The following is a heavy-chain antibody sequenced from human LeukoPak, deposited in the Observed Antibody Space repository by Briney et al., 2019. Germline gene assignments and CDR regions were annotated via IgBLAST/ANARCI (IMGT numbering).Heavy chain of an antibody. CDR2: IIPIFGTA. Sequence: SVKVSCKASGGTFSSYAISWVRQAPGQGLEWMGGIIPIFGTANYAQKFQGRVTITADESTSTAYMELSSLRSEDTAVYYCARDHRDGYNPYFDYWGQGTLVTVSS. J-gene: IGHJ4*02. V-gene: IGHV1-69*13. CDR3: ARDHRDGYNPYFDY. D-gene: IGHD5-24*01. CDR1: GGTFSSYA.